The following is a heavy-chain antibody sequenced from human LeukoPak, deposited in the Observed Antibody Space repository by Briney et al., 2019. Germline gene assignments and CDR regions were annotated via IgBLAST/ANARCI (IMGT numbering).Heavy chain of an antibody. CDR2: IVSNTEGGTR. D-gene: IGHD3-22*01. CDR1: GFTFSHAW. J-gene: IGHJ4*02. CDR3: ITGIRSGYYVY. Sequence: GGSLRLSCATSGFTFSHAWMSWVRQAPGKGLEWIGRIVSNTEGGTRDYAAPVKGRFTISRDDSKNSLYLQMNSLKTEDTAVYHCITGIRSGYYVYWGQGTLVTVSS. V-gene: IGHV3-15*04.